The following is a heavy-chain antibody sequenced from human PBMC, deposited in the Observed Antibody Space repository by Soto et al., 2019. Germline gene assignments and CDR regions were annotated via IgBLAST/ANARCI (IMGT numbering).Heavy chain of an antibody. CDR2: IYHSGST. J-gene: IGHJ4*02. CDR1: GGSISSDNW. CDR3: AREWPARSGWNKRGSHYFDY. Sequence: SETLSLTCAVSGGSISSDNWWSWVRQPPGKGLEWIGEIYHSGSTNYRPSLQSRVTMSVDKSKSHFSLKLNSVTAADTAVYFCAREWPARSGWNKRGSHYFDYWGQGTLVTVSS. V-gene: IGHV4-4*02. D-gene: IGHD6-25*01.